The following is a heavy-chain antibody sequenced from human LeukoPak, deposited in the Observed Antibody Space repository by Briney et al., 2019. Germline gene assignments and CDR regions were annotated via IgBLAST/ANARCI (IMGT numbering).Heavy chain of an antibody. D-gene: IGHD3-3*01. V-gene: IGHV4-34*01. Sequence: SETLSLTCAVYGGSFSGYYWSWIRQPPGKGLEWIGEINHSGSTNYNPSLKSRVTISVDTSKNQFSLKLSSVTAADTAVYYCARGGQDFWSGYYFGYWGQGTLVTVSS. CDR1: GGSFSGYY. J-gene: IGHJ4*02. CDR2: INHSGST. CDR3: ARGGQDFWSGYYFGY.